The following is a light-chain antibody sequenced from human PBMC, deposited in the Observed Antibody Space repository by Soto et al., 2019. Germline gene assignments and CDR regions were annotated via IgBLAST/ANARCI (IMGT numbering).Light chain of an antibody. Sequence: QSALTQPASVSGSPGQSVTISCTGTSTNVGTYQAISWYQQHPGKAPKLLIYGVVRWPSGVPDRFSGSKSGNTASLTISGLQAEDEADYFCCSYAGGYTYLFGTGTKLTVL. CDR2: GVV. CDR3: CSYAGGYTYL. V-gene: IGLV2-11*01. J-gene: IGLJ1*01. CDR1: STNVGTYQA.